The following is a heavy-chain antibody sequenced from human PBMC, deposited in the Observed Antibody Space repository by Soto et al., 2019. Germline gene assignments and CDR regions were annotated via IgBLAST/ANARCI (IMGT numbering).Heavy chain of an antibody. CDR2: IYSGGST. CDR1: GLTVSSNY. Sequence: GGSLSLSCAASGLTVSSNYMSWVRQAPGKGLEWVSVIYSGGSTYYADSVKGRFTISRHNSKNTLYLQMNSLRAEDTAVYYCAVGAARPLGEYYYYYMDVWGKGTTVTVSS. D-gene: IGHD6-6*01. J-gene: IGHJ6*03. CDR3: AVGAARPLGEYYYYYMDV. V-gene: IGHV3-53*04.